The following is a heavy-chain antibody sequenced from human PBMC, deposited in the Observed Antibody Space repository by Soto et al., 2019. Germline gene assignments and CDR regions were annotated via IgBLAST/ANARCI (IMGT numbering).Heavy chain of an antibody. CDR2: IWYDGSNR. D-gene: IGHD3-22*01. J-gene: IGHJ4*02. CDR3: ARGYSRGYYPGLFDY. CDR1: GFTFSRFG. V-gene: IGHV3-33*01. Sequence: QVQLVESGGDVVQPGRSLRLSCVASGFTFSRFGMHWVRQASGKGLEWVAGIWYDGSNRLYADSVRGRFTISRDDSKNTVSLQAIIVRGEETALYYCARGYSRGYYPGLFDYWGQGTLVTFSS.